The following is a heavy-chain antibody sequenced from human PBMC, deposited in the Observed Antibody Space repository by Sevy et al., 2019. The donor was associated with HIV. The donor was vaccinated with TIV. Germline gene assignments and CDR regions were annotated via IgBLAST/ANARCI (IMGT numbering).Heavy chain of an antibody. Sequence: GVSLRLSCAASGFIFSDYAMHWVRQVPGKGLEWLSGISWNSGAMGYADSVKGRFTISRDNAENFLHLQMDSLRVEDTALYYCVRTVGHCVINNCFGGSINAFDIWGQGTMVTVSS. CDR2: ISWNSGAM. J-gene: IGHJ3*02. CDR1: GFIFSDYA. D-gene: IGHD2-2*01. CDR3: VRTVGHCVINNCFGGSINAFDI. V-gene: IGHV3-9*01.